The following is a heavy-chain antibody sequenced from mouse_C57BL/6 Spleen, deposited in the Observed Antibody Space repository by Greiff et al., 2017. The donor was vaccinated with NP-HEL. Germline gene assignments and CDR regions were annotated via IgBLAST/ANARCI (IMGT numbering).Heavy chain of an antibody. J-gene: IGHJ3*01. CDR3: TSTYDYDEGAWFAY. V-gene: IGHV6-6*01. CDR1: GFTFSDAW. Sequence: EVKLQESGGGLVQPGGSMKLSCAASGFTFSDAWMDWVRQSPEKGLEWVAEIRNKANNHATYYAESVKGRFTISRDDSKSSVYLQMNSLRAEDTGIYYCTSTYDYDEGAWFAYWGQGTLVTVSA. D-gene: IGHD2-4*01. CDR2: IRNKANNHAT.